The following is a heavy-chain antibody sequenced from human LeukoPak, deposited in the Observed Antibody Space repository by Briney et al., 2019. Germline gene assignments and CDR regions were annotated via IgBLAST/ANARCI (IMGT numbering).Heavy chain of an antibody. CDR1: GDSMNNYY. V-gene: IGHV4-4*07. CDR3: ARGGVLHTYFDY. J-gene: IGHJ4*02. Sequence: SETLSLTCTVSGDSMNNYYWTWMRQPAGKGLEWIGRIYISGNTMYNPSLQSRVTMSLDTSKNHFSLKLRSVTAAHTAVYFCARGGVLHTYFDYWGQGTLVSVSS. D-gene: IGHD3-16*01. CDR2: IYISGNT.